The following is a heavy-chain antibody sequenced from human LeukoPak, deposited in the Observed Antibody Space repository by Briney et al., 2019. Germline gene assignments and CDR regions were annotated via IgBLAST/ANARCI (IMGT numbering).Heavy chain of an antibody. Sequence: GGSLRLSCAASGFTFSTYLMTWVRQAPGKGLEWVANINQDGSEKYYVDSVKGRFTISRDNAKNSLYLQMNSLRAEDTAVYYCAELGITMIGGVWGKGTTVTISS. D-gene: IGHD3-10*02. J-gene: IGHJ6*04. CDR3: AELGITMIGGV. V-gene: IGHV3-7*01. CDR2: INQDGSEK. CDR1: GFTFSTYL.